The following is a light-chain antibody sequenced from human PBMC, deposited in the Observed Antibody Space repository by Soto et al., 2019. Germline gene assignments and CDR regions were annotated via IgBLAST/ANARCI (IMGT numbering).Light chain of an antibody. CDR2: EVS. CDR1: SSDVGSYNV. J-gene: IGLJ1*01. Sequence: QSVLTQPASVSGSPGQSITISCTGTSSDVGSYNVVSWYQQQPGKAPKVMIYEVSKRPAGVSNRFSGSKFGNTASLTISGLQAHDEADYYCCSYAGWSTYVFGTGTKLTVL. CDR3: CSYAGWSTYV. V-gene: IGLV2-23*02.